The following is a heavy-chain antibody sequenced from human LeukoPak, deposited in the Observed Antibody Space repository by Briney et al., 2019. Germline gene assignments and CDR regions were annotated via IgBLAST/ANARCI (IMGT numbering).Heavy chain of an antibody. Sequence: PGGSLRPSCAASGSTFVNYGMSWVRQPPGKGLEWVSGINWNGGSTGYADSVKGRFTISRDNAKNSLYLQSNSLRAEDTALYHCARADRGDYFDDWGQGTLVTVSS. J-gene: IGHJ4*02. CDR3: ARADRGDYFDD. CDR1: GSTFVNYG. D-gene: IGHD4-17*01. V-gene: IGHV3-20*01. CDR2: INWNGGST.